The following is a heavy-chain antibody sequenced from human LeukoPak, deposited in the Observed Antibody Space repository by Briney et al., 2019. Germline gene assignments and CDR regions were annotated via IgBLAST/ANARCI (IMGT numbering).Heavy chain of an antibody. CDR3: ARGGSSGYYSAEYNWFDP. V-gene: IGHV4-30-2*01. CDR2: IYHSGST. Sequence: SETLSLTCAVSGGSISSGGYSWSWIRQPPGKGLEWIGYIYHSGSTYYNPSLKSRVTISVDRSKNQFSLKLSSVTAADTAVYYCARGGSSGYYSAEYNWFDPWGQGTLVTLSS. D-gene: IGHD3-22*01. J-gene: IGHJ5*02. CDR1: GGSISSGGYS.